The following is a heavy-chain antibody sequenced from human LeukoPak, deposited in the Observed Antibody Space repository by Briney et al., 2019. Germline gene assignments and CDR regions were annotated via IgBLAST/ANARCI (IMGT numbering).Heavy chain of an antibody. CDR1: GGSISSYY. D-gene: IGHD5-24*01. J-gene: IGHJ4*02. CDR3: ARQRWSYNYYFDY. Sequence: SETLSLTCTVSGGSISSYYWSWIRQPPGKGLEWIGYIYYSGSTNYNPSLKSRVTISVDTSKNQFSLKLSSVTAADTAVYYCARQRWSYNYYFDYWGQGTLVTVSS. CDR2: IYYSGST. V-gene: IGHV4-59*08.